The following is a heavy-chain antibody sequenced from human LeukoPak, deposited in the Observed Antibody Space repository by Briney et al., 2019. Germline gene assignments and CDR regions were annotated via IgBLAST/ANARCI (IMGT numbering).Heavy chain of an antibody. D-gene: IGHD1-26*01. CDR3: ASRGVSSRDYYYYMDV. V-gene: IGHV3-7*01. Sequence: GGSLRLSCAASGFTFSSYWMSWVRQAPGKGLEWVANIKQDGSEKYYVDSVKGRFTISRDNAKNSLYLQMNSLRAEDTAVYYCASRGVSSRDYYYYMDVWGKGTTVTISS. CDR2: IKQDGSEK. J-gene: IGHJ6*03. CDR1: GFTFSSYW.